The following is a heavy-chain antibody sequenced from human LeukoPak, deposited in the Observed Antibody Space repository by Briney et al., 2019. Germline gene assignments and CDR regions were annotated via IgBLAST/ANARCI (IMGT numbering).Heavy chain of an antibody. V-gene: IGHV4-59*01. CDR1: GGSISSYY. J-gene: IGHJ3*02. D-gene: IGHD3-10*01. Sequence: PSETLSLTCTVSGGSISSYYWSWIRQPPGKGLEWIGYIYYSGSTNYNPSLKSRVTISVDTSKNQFSLKLSSVTAADTAVYYCARDLRGPGMGAFDIWGQGTMVTVSS. CDR2: IYYSGST. CDR3: ARDLRGPGMGAFDI.